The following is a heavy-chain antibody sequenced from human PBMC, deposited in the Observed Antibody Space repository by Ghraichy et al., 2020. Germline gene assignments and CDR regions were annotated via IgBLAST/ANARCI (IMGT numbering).Heavy chain of an antibody. J-gene: IGHJ4*02. CDR2: INHSGST. CDR1: GGSFSGYY. D-gene: IGHD3-10*01. CDR3: ARSRGEKYYYGSGSFSRVHWDY. Sequence: SETLSLTCAVYGGSFSGYYWSWIRQPPGKGLEWIGEINHSGSTNYNPSLKSRVTISVDTSKNQFSLKLSSVTAADTAVYYCARSRGEKYYYGSGSFSRVHWDYWGQGTLVTV. V-gene: IGHV4-34*01.